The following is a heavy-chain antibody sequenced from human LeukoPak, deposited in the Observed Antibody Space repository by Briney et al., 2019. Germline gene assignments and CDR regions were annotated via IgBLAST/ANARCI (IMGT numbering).Heavy chain of an antibody. CDR2: IYYSGST. CDR3: ARIKYYYDSSGYAHWYFDL. V-gene: IGHV4-59*01. Sequence: SETLSLTCAVSGGSISSYYWSWIRQPPGEGREWFGYIYYSGSTNYNPSLNSRVTISVDTSKNQFSLKLSSVTAADTAVYYCARIKYYYDSSGYAHWYFDLWGRGTLVTVSS. CDR1: GGSISSYY. J-gene: IGHJ2*01. D-gene: IGHD3-22*01.